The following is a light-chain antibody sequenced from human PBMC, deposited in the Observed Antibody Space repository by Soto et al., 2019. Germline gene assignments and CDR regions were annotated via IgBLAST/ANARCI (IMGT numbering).Light chain of an antibody. Sequence: QSALTQPASVSGSPGQSITISCTGTRSDVGGYNYVSWYQQHPGNATKLMIYDVSNRPSGVSNRFSGSKSGNTASLTISGLQAEDEADYYCSSYTSSSTLYVFGTGTKVTVL. CDR2: DVS. V-gene: IGLV2-14*01. CDR1: RSDVGGYNY. J-gene: IGLJ1*01. CDR3: SSYTSSSTLYV.